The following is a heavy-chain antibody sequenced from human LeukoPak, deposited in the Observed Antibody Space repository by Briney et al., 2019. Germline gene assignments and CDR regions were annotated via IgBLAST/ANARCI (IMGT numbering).Heavy chain of an antibody. CDR1: GFTFSSYS. CDR2: ISSSSSYI. Sequence: PGGSLRLSCAASGFTFSSYSMNWVRQAPGKGLEWVSSISSSSSYIYYADSVKGRFTISRDNAKNSLYLQMNSLRAEDTAVYYCAGGPTYYYDSSGYQMGGYWGQGTLVTVSS. D-gene: IGHD3-22*01. CDR3: AGGPTYYYDSSGYQMGGY. J-gene: IGHJ4*02. V-gene: IGHV3-21*01.